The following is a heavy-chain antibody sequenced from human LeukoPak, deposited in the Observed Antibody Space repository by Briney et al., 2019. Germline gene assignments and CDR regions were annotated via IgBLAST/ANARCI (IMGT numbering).Heavy chain of an antibody. Sequence: PSETLSLTCTVSGGSISSFYWTWIRQPAGKGLEWIGRIYSSGSTNYNPSLKSRVTMSVDTSKNQFSLKLCSVTAADTAVYYCARETTVTRFDYWGQGTLITVSS. D-gene: IGHD4-17*01. CDR3: ARETTVTRFDY. CDR2: IYSSGST. J-gene: IGHJ4*02. CDR1: GGSISSFY. V-gene: IGHV4-4*07.